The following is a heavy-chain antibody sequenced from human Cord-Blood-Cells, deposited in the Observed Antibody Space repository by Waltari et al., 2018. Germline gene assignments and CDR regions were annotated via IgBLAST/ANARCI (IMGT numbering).Heavy chain of an antibody. D-gene: IGHD6-6*01. CDR3: ARHGLSSIAVRSAFDI. CDR1: GGSISSSSYY. J-gene: IGHJ3*02. CDR2: IYYSGST. V-gene: IGHV4-39*01. Sequence: QLQLQESGPGLVKPSETLSLTCTVSGGSISSSSYYWGWIRQPPGKGLEWIGSIYYSGSTYYNPSLKSRVTISVDTSKNQFSLKLSSVTAADTAVYYCARHGLSSIAVRSAFDIWGQGTMVTVSS.